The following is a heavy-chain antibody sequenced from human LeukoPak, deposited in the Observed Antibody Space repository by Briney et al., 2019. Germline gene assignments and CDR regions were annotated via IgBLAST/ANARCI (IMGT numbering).Heavy chain of an antibody. V-gene: IGHV3-30*18. CDR3: AKGPDSRIISFDS. CDR1: GFTFSSYG. J-gene: IGHJ4*02. Sequence: GGSLRLSCAAAGFTFSSYGMHWVRQAPGKGLEWVAVISYDGSNKYYADSVKGRFTISRDNSKNTLYLQMNSLRAEDTALNYCAKGPDSRIISFDSWGQGTLVTVSS. D-gene: IGHD1-26*01. CDR2: ISYDGSNK.